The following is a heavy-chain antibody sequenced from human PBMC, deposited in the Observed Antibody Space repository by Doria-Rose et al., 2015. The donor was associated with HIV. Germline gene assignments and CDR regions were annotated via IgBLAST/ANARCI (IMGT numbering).Heavy chain of an antibody. D-gene: IGHD3-10*01. Sequence: TVSGGSISSYYWNWTRQPPGKGLEWIGYIYSSGSTHYNSSLKSRVTISIDTSKNQFSLKLSSVTAADTAVYYCARFRPSRGIYYSLDVWGKGTTVTVSS. CDR2: IYSSGST. CDR3: ARFRPSRGIYYSLDV. CDR1: GGSISSYY. J-gene: IGHJ6*03. V-gene: IGHV4-4*09.